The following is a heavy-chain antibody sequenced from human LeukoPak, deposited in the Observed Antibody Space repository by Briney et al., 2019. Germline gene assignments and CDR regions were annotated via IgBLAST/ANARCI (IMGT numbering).Heavy chain of an antibody. CDR2: ISASGA. D-gene: IGHD4-23*01. Sequence: GGSLRLSCAASGFTFRRLAMTWVRQAPGKGLEWVATISASGAYYADPVRGRFTISRDNSRNTLDLEMNSLRVEDTALYYCAKDATYGGKGYFDLWGRGTLVTVSS. V-gene: IGHV3-23*01. CDR1: GFTFRRLA. J-gene: IGHJ2*01. CDR3: AKDATYGGKGYFDL.